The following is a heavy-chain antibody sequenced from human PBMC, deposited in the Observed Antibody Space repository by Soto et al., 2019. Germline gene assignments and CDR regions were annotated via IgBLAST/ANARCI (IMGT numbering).Heavy chain of an antibody. V-gene: IGHV3-23*01. Sequence: GGSLRLSCAPSGFTFRNIVLSWVRQAPGKGLDWVSGITGSGRDTYYADSGKGRFTISRDNSKNMVFLQMNSLRAEDTALYYCAKNGLDNSPSAFDNWGQGTLVTVSS. J-gene: IGHJ4*02. CDR3: AKNGLDNSPSAFDN. CDR2: ITGSGRDT. CDR1: GFTFRNIV. D-gene: IGHD2-8*01.